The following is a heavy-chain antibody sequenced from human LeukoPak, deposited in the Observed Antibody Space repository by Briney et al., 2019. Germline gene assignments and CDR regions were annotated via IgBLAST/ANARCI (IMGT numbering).Heavy chain of an antibody. Sequence: GGSLRLSCAASGFTFSSYGMHWVRQAPGKGLEWVAVISYDGSNKYYADSVKGRFTISRDNSKNTLYLQMNSLKTEDTAVYYCTTDGSPRWLHQYYFDYWGQGTLVTVSS. CDR3: TTDGSPRWLHQYYFDY. V-gene: IGHV3-30*03. J-gene: IGHJ4*02. CDR1: GFTFSSYG. CDR2: ISYDGSNK. D-gene: IGHD5-24*01.